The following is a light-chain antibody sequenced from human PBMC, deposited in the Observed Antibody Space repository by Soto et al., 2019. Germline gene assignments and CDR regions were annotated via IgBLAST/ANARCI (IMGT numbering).Light chain of an antibody. CDR3: QTWDTGIVI. CDR1: SGHSNYA. CDR2: LNNDGSH. V-gene: IGLV4-69*01. Sequence: QAVVTQSPSASASLGASVKLTCTLSSGHSNYAIAWHQQQPEKGPRFLMRLNNDGSHSKGDGIPDRFSGSSSGAERYLTISSLQSEDEADYYCQTWDTGIVIFGGGTKVTVL. J-gene: IGLJ2*01.